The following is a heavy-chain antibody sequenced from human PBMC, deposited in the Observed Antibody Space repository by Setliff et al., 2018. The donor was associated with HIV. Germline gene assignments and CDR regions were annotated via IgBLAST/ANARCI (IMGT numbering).Heavy chain of an antibody. CDR2: VDPEDGET. V-gene: IGHV1-69-2*01. J-gene: IGHJ1*01. CDR3: VRGVTRDISGYYRDEYFQH. Sequence: ASVKVSCKASGYTFTDYYMHWEQQAPGKGLEWMGRVDPEDGETIYAEKFQGRVTITADTSTDTAYMEMRTLRSDDTAVYYCVRGVTRDISGYYRDEYFQHWGRGTPVTVSS. D-gene: IGHD3-22*01. CDR1: GYTFTDYY.